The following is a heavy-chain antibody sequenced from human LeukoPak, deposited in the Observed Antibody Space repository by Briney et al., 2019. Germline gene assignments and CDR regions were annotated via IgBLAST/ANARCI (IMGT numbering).Heavy chain of an antibody. J-gene: IGHJ3*02. V-gene: IGHV4-59*08. D-gene: IGHD3-22*01. CDR3: ARLPDSSGYEAFDI. Sequence: SETLSLTCNVSGGFISSYYWSWIRQPPGKGLEWIGYIYYSGSTNYNPSLKSRVTISVDTSKNQFSLKLSSVTAADTAVYYCARLPDSSGYEAFDIWGQGTMVTVSS. CDR2: IYYSGST. CDR1: GGFISSYY.